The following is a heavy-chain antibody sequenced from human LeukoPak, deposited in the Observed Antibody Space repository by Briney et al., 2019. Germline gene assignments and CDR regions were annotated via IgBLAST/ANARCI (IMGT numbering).Heavy chain of an antibody. V-gene: IGHV5-51*01. Sequence: GESLKISCQGSGYSFTSYWIGWVRQMPGKGLEWMGIIYPGDSDTRYSPSFQGQVTISADKSISTAYLQWSSLKASDTAMYYCARHHDIVVVEDAFDIWGQGTMDTVSS. D-gene: IGHD2-2*01. CDR3: ARHHDIVVVEDAFDI. CDR2: IYPGDSDT. J-gene: IGHJ3*02. CDR1: GYSFTSYW.